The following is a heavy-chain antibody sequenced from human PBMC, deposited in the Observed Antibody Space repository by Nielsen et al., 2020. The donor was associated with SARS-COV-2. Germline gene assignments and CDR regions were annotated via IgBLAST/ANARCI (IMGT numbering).Heavy chain of an antibody. D-gene: IGHD6-19*01. CDR1: GFTFSSYW. V-gene: IGHV3-7*01. CDR3: ARSFGWSNRLSFDY. Sequence: GGSLRLSCAASGFTFSSYWMSWVRQAPGKGLEWVANIKQDGSEKYYVDSVKGRFTISRDNAKNSLYLQMNSLRAEDTAVYYCARSFGWSNRLSFDYWGQGTLVTVSS. CDR2: IKQDGSEK. J-gene: IGHJ4*02.